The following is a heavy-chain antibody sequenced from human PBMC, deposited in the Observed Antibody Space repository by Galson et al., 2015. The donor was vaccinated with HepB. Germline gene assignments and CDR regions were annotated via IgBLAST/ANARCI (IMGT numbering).Heavy chain of an antibody. Sequence: SVKVSCKASGYTFTGYSMHWVRQAPGQGLEWVGWINPNGGGTSYAQTFQDRVTMTRDTSISTVYMDLSSLKADDTAVYYCARGTHILARSLQWLYDYWGQGTLVTASS. J-gene: IGHJ4*02. CDR3: ARGTHILARSLQWLYDY. V-gene: IGHV1-2*02. CDR1: GYTFTGYS. CDR2: INPNGGGT. D-gene: IGHD3-3*01.